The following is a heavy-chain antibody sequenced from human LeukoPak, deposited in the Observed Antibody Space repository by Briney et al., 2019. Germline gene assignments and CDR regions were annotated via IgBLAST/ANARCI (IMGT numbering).Heavy chain of an antibody. Sequence: GGSLRLSCAASGFAFSSYAMGWVRQAPGKGLEWVSAISGSGGSTYYVDSVKGRFTISRDNSKNTLYLQMNSLRAEDTAVYYCAKSYRGYSYGTDYWGQGTLVTVSS. J-gene: IGHJ4*02. D-gene: IGHD5-18*01. CDR3: AKSYRGYSYGTDY. CDR1: GFAFSSYA. CDR2: ISGSGGST. V-gene: IGHV3-23*01.